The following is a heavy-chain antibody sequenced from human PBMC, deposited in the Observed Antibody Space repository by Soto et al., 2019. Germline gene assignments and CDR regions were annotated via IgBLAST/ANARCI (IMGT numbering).Heavy chain of an antibody. CDR3: SKEAGIVVVIQTFDY. CDR1: GFTFSSYA. CDR2: ISGSGGST. J-gene: IGHJ4*02. D-gene: IGHD3-22*01. V-gene: IGHV3-23*01. Sequence: EVQLLESGGGLVQPGGSLRLSCAASGFTFSSYAMSWVRQAPGKGLEWVSAISGSGGSTYYADSVKGRFTISRGNSKNTVYLQRNSLRAEDTAVYYCSKEAGIVVVIQTFDYWGQGTLVTVSS.